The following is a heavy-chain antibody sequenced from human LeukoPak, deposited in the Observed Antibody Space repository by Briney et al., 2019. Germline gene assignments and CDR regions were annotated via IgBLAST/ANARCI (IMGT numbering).Heavy chain of an antibody. CDR1: GYTFTSYY. D-gene: IGHD3-22*01. Sequence: ASVKVSCKASGYTFTSYYMHWVRQAPGQGLEWMGIINPSGGSTSYAQKFQGRVTMTRDTSTSTVYMELSSLRSEDTAVYYCARASELSYYYDSSGYSLDAFDIWGQGTMVTVSS. V-gene: IGHV1-46*01. J-gene: IGHJ3*02. CDR3: ARASELSYYYDSSGYSLDAFDI. CDR2: INPSGGST.